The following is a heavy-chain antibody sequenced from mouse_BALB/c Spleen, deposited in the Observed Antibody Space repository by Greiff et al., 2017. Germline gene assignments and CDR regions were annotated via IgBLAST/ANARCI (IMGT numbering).Heavy chain of an antibody. Sequence: QVQLQQPGAELVKPGASVKLSCKASGYTFTSYWMHWVKQRPGQGLEWIGEINPSNGRTNYNEKSKSKATLTVDKSSSTAYMQLSSLTSEDSAVYYCARGESTMITTGFAYWGQGTLVTVSA. CDR2: INPSNGRT. CDR3: ARGESTMITTGFAY. D-gene: IGHD2-4*01. CDR1: GYTFTSYW. V-gene: IGHV1S81*02. J-gene: IGHJ3*01.